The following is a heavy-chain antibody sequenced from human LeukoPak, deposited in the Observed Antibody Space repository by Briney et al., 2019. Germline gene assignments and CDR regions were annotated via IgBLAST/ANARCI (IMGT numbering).Heavy chain of an antibody. CDR1: GLTFHNTW. V-gene: IGHV3-74*01. J-gene: IGHJ4*02. CDR3: AKDWGTTGTTGWLFDY. Sequence: GGSLRLSCAASGLTFHNTWMHWIRQAPGEGLVWVSRIINDGITTTYADSVKGRFTISRDNSKNTLYLQMNSLRAEDTAVYYCAKDWGTTGTTGWLFDYWGQGTLVTVSS. CDR2: IINDGITT. D-gene: IGHD1-1*01.